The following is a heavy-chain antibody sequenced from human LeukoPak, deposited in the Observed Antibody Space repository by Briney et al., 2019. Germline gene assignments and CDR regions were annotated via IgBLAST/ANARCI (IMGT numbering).Heavy chain of an antibody. V-gene: IGHV4-39*01. Sequence: SETLSLTCTVSGGSISSRPYCWGWIRQPPGKGLEWLGSFFYSGSTNYKPSLKSRVTISVDTSKNQFTLKLSSVTAADTAVYYCARLVVSSWYHEVLLGRDYWGQGTLVTVSS. J-gene: IGHJ4*02. CDR2: FFYSGST. CDR1: GGSISSRPYC. CDR3: ARLVVSSWYHEVLLGRDY. D-gene: IGHD6-13*01.